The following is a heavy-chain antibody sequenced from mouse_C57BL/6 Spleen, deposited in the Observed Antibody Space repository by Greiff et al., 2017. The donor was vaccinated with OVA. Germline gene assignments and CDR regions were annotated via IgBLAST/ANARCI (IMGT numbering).Heavy chain of an antibody. CDR2: IDPSDSET. J-gene: IGHJ1*03. D-gene: IGHD2-4*01. CDR1: GYTFTSYW. Sequence: VQLQQPGAELVRPGSSVKLSCKASGYTFTSYWMHWVKQRPIQGLEWIGNIDPSDSETHYNQKFKDKATLTVDKSSSTAYMQLSSLTSEGSAVDDCARGDDDDEWYFDVWGTGTTVTVSS. V-gene: IGHV1-52*01. CDR3: ARGDDDDEWYFDV.